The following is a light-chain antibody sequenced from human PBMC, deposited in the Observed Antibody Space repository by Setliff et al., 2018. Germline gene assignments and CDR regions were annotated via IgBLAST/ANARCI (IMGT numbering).Light chain of an antibody. V-gene: IGLV1-40*01. CDR2: GNT. J-gene: IGLJ3*02. CDR1: SSNIGAGYD. CDR3: QSYDSSLSGSRV. Sequence: QSVLTQPPSVSGAPGQRVTISCTGSSSNIGAGYDVHWYQQLPGTAPKLLIYGNTSRPSGVPDRFSGSKSGTSASLAITGLQAEDGADYYCQSYDSSLSGSRVFGGGTKVTVL.